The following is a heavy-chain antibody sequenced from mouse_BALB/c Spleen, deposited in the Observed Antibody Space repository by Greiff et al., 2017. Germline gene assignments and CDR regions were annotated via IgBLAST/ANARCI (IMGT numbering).Heavy chain of an antibody. CDR2: ILPGSGST. J-gene: IGHJ3*01. CDR3: ARNGNYPAY. D-gene: IGHD2-1*01. Sequence: QVQLKQSGAELMKPGASVKISCKATGYTFSSYWIEWVKQRPGHGLEWIGEILPGSGSTNYNEKFKGKATFTADTSSNTAYMQLSSLTSEDSAVYYCARNGNYPAYWGQGTLVTVSA. V-gene: IGHV1-9*01. CDR1: GYTFSSYW.